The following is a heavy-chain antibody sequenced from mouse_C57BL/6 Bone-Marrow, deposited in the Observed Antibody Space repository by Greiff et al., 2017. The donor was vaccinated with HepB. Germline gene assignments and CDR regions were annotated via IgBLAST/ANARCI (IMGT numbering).Heavy chain of an antibody. V-gene: IGHV5-4*01. CDR2: ISDGGSYT. D-gene: IGHD1-1*01. Sequence: EVQGVESGGGLVKPGGSLKLSCAASGFTFSSYAMSWVRQTPEKRLEWVATISDGGSYTYYPDNVKGRFTISRDNAKNNLYLQMSHLKSEDTAMYYCARDTTVVNAMDYWGQGTSVTVSS. CDR3: ARDTTVVNAMDY. CDR1: GFTFSSYA. J-gene: IGHJ4*01.